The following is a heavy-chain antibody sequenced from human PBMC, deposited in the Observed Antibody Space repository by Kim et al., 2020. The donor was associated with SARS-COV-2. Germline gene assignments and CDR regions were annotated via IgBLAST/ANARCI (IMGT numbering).Heavy chain of an antibody. D-gene: IGHD6-19*01. CDR3: VREGSGWYFH. J-gene: IGHJ4*02. Sequence: GGSLRLSCAASGFTVSYTYMGWVRQAPGKGLEWVSFIYSGGTTYYADSVKGRFTISRDNSKSTLYLQMDSLRAEDTAVYYCVREGSGWYFHWGQGTLVTVSS. V-gene: IGHV3-53*01. CDR1: GFTVSYTY. CDR2: IYSGGTT.